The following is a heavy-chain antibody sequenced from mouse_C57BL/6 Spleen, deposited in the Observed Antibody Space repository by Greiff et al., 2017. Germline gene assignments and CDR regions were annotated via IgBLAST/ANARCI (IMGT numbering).Heavy chain of an antibody. Sequence: VQLQQSGPELVKPGASVKISCKASGYAFSSYWLNWVKQRPGQGLEWIGVIDPSDSYTNYNQKFKGKATLTVDTSSSTAYMQLSSLTSEDSAVYDCARGDYYAMDYWGQGTSVTVSS. V-gene: IGHV1-59*01. CDR3: ARGDYYAMDY. CDR1: GYAFSSYW. J-gene: IGHJ4*01. CDR2: IDPSDSYT.